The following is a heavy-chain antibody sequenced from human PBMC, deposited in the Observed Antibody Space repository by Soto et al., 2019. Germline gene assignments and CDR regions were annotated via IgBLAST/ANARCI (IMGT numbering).Heavy chain of an antibody. Sequence: PWETLSLNWTVSGGFISSSSYYWSWIGQPQGKGLEWIGYIYYSGGTYYNPSLKSRVTMSVDTSKNQFSLKLSSVTAADTAVYYLPRQRPDGSMLDNLGQGTLDIVSS. D-gene: IGHD6-13*01. CDR3: PRQRPDGSMLDN. CDR2: IYYSGGT. CDR1: GGFISSSSYY. V-gene: IGHV4-61*05. J-gene: IGHJ4*02.